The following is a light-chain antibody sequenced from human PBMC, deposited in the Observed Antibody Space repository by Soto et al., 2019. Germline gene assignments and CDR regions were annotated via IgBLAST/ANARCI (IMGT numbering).Light chain of an antibody. CDR3: HQYGSSPPT. Sequence: ETVLTQSPGTLSLSPGERATLSCRASRSVTNNYVAWYQRKPGQAPRLLIYGASSRATDIPGRFSGTGSGTDFSLTITRLEPEDFAVYYCHQYGSSPPTFGQGTKVEI. J-gene: IGKJ1*01. CDR1: RSVTNNY. CDR2: GAS. V-gene: IGKV3-20*01.